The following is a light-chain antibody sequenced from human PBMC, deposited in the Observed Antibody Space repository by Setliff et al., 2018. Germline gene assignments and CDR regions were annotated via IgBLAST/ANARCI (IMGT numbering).Light chain of an antibody. CDR1: SSDVGAYDY. CDR2: DVS. J-gene: IGLJ1*01. Sequence: ALTQPASVSGSPGQSIAISCTGTSSDVGAYDYVSWYQQHPDRAPKLMIYDVSKRPSGVSNRFSGSKSGNTASLTISGLQPEDEADYYCTSYTISSTEVFGTGTKVTVL. CDR3: TSYTISSTEV. V-gene: IGLV2-14*01.